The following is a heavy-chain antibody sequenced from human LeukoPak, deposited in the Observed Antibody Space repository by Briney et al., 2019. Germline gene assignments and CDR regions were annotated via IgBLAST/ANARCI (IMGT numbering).Heavy chain of an antibody. Sequence: GGSLRLSCAASGFTFSSYWMSWVRQAPGKGLEWVANIKQDGSEKYYVDSVKGRFTISGDNAKNSLYLQMNSLRAEDTAVYYCARDVRVGPAAIFAYYYYGMDVWGQGTTVTVSS. CDR3: ARDVRVGPAAIFAYYYYGMDV. J-gene: IGHJ6*02. CDR1: GFTFSSYW. CDR2: IKQDGSEK. V-gene: IGHV3-7*01. D-gene: IGHD2-2*02.